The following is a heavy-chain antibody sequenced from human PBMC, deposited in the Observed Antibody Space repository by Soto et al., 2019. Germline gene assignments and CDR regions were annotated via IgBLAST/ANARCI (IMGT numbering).Heavy chain of an antibody. V-gene: IGHV3-30-3*01. CDR1: GFTFSSYA. Sequence: QVQLVESGGGVVQPGRSLRLSCAASGFTFSSYAMHWVRQAPGKGLEWVAVISYDGSNKYYADSVKGRFTISRDNSKNTLYLQMRSLRAEDTAVYYCARDATYYDFWSGYPGDYYYGMDVWGQGTTVTVSS. CDR2: ISYDGSNK. D-gene: IGHD3-3*01. CDR3: ARDATYYDFWSGYPGDYYYGMDV. J-gene: IGHJ6*02.